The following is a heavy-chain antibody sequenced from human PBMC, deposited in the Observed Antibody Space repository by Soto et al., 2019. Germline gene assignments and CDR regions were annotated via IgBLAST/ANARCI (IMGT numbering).Heavy chain of an antibody. CDR3: ARDVNEMWSHYGMDP. CDR2: IWYDGSNK. J-gene: IGHJ6*02. V-gene: IGHV3-33*01. D-gene: IGHD2-21*01. CDR1: GFTFNTYG. Sequence: PGGSLRLSCVASGFTFNTYGMHWVRQAPGQGLEWVAVIWYDGSNKYYADSVRGRFIISRDNPKKTLYLEMNSLRVDDTAVYYCARDVNEMWSHYGMDPWGQGTTVTVSS.